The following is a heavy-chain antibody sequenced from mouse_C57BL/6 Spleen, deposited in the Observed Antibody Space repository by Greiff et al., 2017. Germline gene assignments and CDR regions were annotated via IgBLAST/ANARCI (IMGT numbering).Heavy chain of an antibody. D-gene: IGHD2-4*01. Sequence: QVHVKQSGPGLVAPSQSLSITCTVSGFSLTSYGVSWVRQPPGKGLEWLGVIWGDGSTNYHSALISRLSISKDNSKSQVFLKLNSLQTDDTATYYCATYDYDEGFAYWGQGTLVTVSA. CDR1: GFSLTSYG. V-gene: IGHV2-3*01. J-gene: IGHJ3*01. CDR3: ATYDYDEGFAY. CDR2: IWGDGST.